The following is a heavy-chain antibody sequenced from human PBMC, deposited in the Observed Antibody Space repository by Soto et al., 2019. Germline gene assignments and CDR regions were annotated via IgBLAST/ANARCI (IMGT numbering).Heavy chain of an antibody. V-gene: IGHV4-34*01. CDR2: INHSGST. J-gene: IGHJ5*02. CDR1: GGSFSGYY. CDR3: ARGITIFGVVIIAWFDP. D-gene: IGHD3-3*01. Sequence: SETLSLTCAVYGGSFSGYYWSWIRQPPGKGLEWIGEINHSGSTNYNPSLKSRVTISVDTSKNQFSLKLSSVTAADTAVYYCARGITIFGVVIIAWFDPWGQGTLVTVSS.